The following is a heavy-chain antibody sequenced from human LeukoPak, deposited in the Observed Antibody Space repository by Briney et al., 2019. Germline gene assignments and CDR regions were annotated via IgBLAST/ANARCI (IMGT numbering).Heavy chain of an antibody. J-gene: IGHJ3*02. V-gene: IGHV4-59*01. D-gene: IGHD3-22*01. CDR1: GGSISSYY. CDR2: IYYSGST. Sequence: SETLSLTCTVSGGSISSYYWSWIRQPPGKGLEWIGYIYYSGSTNYNPSLKSRVTISVDTSENQFSLKLSSVTAADTAVYYCARGKVYYDSSGYYLPDAFDIWGQGTMVTVSS. CDR3: ARGKVYYDSSGYYLPDAFDI.